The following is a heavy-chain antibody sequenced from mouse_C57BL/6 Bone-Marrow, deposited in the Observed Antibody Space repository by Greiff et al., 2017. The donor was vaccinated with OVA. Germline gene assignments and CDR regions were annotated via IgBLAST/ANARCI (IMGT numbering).Heavy chain of an antibody. CDR3: ARGGYYGSSRHWYFDV. Sequence: QVHVKQSGAELVRPGSSVKLSCKASGYTFTSYWMHWVKQRPIQGLEWIGNIDPSDSETHYNQKFKDKATLTVDKSSSTAYMQLSSLTSEDSAVYYCARGGYYGSSRHWYFDVWGTGTTVTVSS. J-gene: IGHJ1*03. V-gene: IGHV1-52*01. CDR1: GYTFTSYW. D-gene: IGHD1-1*01. CDR2: IDPSDSET.